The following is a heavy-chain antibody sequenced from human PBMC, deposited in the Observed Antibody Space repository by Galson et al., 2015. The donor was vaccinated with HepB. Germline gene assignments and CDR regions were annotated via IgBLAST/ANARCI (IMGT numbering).Heavy chain of an antibody. J-gene: IGHJ3*02. CDR1: GFTFSNYR. CDR2: INSDGTTT. D-gene: IGHD3-16*01. Sequence: SLRLSCAASGFTFSNYRMRWVRQAPGKGLVWVSRINSDGTTTTYADSVKGRFTISRDNAENTLYLQMNSLRAEDTAVYYCVPLGADAFDIWGQGTLVTVSS. CDR3: VPLGADAFDI. V-gene: IGHV3-74*01.